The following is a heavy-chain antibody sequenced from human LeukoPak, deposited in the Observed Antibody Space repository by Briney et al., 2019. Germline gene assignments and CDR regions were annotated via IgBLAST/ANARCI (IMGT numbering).Heavy chain of an antibody. CDR1: GFTFSSYA. Sequence: GRSLRLSCAASGFTFSSYAIHWVRQAPGKGLEWVALISYDGSNKYYADSVNGRFTISRDNSRNTLYLQMNNLRPEDTAVYYCARAGYCSSTSCYKFLGLDYWGQGTLVTVSS. D-gene: IGHD2-2*02. CDR2: ISYDGSNK. V-gene: IGHV3-30-3*01. CDR3: ARAGYCSSTSCYKFLGLDY. J-gene: IGHJ4*02.